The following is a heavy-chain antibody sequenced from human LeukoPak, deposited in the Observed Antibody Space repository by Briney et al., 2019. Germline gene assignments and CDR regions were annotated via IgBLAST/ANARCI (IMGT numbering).Heavy chain of an antibody. CDR1: GFTFSSYA. CDR2: ISGSGGST. V-gene: IGHV3-23*01. Sequence: GGSLRLSCAASGFTFSSYAMSWVRQAPGKGLEWVPAISGSGGSTYYADSVKGRFTISRDTSKNTLYLQMNSLRAEDAAVYYCAKDMGVVMGYYNMDVWGKGTTVTVSS. CDR3: AKDMGVVMGYYNMDV. J-gene: IGHJ6*03. D-gene: IGHD3-3*01.